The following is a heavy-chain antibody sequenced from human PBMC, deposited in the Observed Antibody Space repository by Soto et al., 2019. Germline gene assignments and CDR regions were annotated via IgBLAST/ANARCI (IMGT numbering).Heavy chain of an antibody. CDR2: ISYDGSNK. CDR3: ARDDSSGYFPY. Sequence: QVQLVESGGGVVQPGRSLRLSCAASGFTFSSYAMHWVRQAPGKGLEWVAVISYDGSNKYYADSVKGRFTISRDNSKNTMYLQMNSLRAEDTAVYYCARDDSSGYFPYWGQGTLVTVSS. V-gene: IGHV3-30-3*01. D-gene: IGHD3-22*01. CDR1: GFTFSSYA. J-gene: IGHJ4*02.